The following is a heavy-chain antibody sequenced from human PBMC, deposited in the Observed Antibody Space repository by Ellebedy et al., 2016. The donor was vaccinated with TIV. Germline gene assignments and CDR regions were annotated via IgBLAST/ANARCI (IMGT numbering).Heavy chain of an antibody. Sequence: SLKISXAASGFTFDDYAMHWVRQAPGKGLEWVSGISWNSGSIGYADSVKGRFTISRDNAKNSLYLQMNSLRAEDTALYYCAKDQRGSGSITGIMDYWGQGTLVTVSS. J-gene: IGHJ4*02. CDR3: AKDQRGSGSITGIMDY. CDR2: ISWNSGSI. CDR1: GFTFDDYA. V-gene: IGHV3-9*01. D-gene: IGHD3-16*01.